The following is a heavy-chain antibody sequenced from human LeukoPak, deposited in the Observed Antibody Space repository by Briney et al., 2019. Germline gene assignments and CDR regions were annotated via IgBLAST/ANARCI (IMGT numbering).Heavy chain of an antibody. CDR1: GFTFSSDA. J-gene: IGHJ4*02. CDR2: ITASGGSA. Sequence: GGSLRLSCVASGFTFSSDAMSWVRQAPGKGLEWVSAITASGGSAYYADSVKGRFTISRDNSKNTLDLQMDSLRAEDTAVYYCAKVMTTIRSCLDCWGQGTLVTVSS. V-gene: IGHV3-23*01. CDR3: AKVMTTIRSCLDC. D-gene: IGHD5-24*01.